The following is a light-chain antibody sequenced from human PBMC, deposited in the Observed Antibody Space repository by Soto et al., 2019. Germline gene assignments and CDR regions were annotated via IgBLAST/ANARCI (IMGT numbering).Light chain of an antibody. CDR1: QSIVTN. V-gene: IGKV3-15*01. CDR3: QQYNNYPLT. CDR2: GAS. Sequence: DILMTQSPSTLSASPGDRVTLSCKASQSIVTNLNCYQQKPGEDPRLLILGASTRYGGVPATFSGSGSGTEFTLTISSLQPEDFATYYCQQYNNYPLTFGQGTKVDI. J-gene: IGKJ4*01.